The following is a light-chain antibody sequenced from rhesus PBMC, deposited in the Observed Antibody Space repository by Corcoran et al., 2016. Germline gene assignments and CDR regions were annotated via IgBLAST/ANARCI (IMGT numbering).Light chain of an antibody. Sequence: DIQMTQSPSSLSASVGDKVTITCRASQGISSWLAWYQQKPGKASKLLIYGASSLQSGGPSRFSGSGSWTDYTLTISSLQPEDFATYYCQQSYNTPRTFGQGTKVEIK. CDR3: QQSYNTPRT. CDR2: GAS. CDR1: QGISSW. J-gene: IGKJ1*01. V-gene: IGKV1-18*01.